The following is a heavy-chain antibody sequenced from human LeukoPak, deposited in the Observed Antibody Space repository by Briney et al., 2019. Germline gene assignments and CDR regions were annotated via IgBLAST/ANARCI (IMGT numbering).Heavy chain of an antibody. J-gene: IGHJ5*02. V-gene: IGHV1-18*01. CDR2: ISAYNGNT. CDR1: GYTFTSYG. CDR3: ARATPREITIFGVVIPPFDP. D-gene: IGHD3-3*01. Sequence: ASVKVSCKASGYTFTSYGISWVRQAPGQGLEWMGWISAYNGNTNYAQKLQGRVTMTTDTSTSTAYMELSSLRSEDTAVYYCARATPREITIFGVVIPPFDPWGQGTLVTVSS.